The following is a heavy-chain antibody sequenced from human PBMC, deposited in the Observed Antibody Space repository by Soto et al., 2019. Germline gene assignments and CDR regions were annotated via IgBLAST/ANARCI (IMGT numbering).Heavy chain of an antibody. CDR1: GFTFSIYA. V-gene: IGHV3-23*01. CDR3: AKDLKNYYDSSGYHDVFDM. CDR2: ISGSGDNT. Sequence: GGSLRLSCAASGFTFSIYAMSWVRQAPGKGLEWVSGISGSGDNTYYADSVKGRFTISRDNSKNTLYLQMNSLRAEDTAVYYCAKDLKNYYDSSGYHDVFDMWRQGTMVTISS. D-gene: IGHD3-22*01. J-gene: IGHJ3*02.